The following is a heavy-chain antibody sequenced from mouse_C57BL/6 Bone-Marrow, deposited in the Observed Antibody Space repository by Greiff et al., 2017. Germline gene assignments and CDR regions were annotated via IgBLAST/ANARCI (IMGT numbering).Heavy chain of an antibody. CDR1: GYTFTSYG. D-gene: IGHD2-3*01. CDR3: ARGGDGAY. CDR2: IDPRSGNI. J-gene: IGHJ3*01. V-gene: IGHV1-81*01. Sequence: VQLQQSGAELARPGASVKLSCKASGYTFTSYGIGWVKQGTGQGLEWIGEIDPRSGNIYYNEKFKGKATLTADNSSSTAYMELRSLTSEDSAVYFCARGGDGAYWGKGTLVTVSA.